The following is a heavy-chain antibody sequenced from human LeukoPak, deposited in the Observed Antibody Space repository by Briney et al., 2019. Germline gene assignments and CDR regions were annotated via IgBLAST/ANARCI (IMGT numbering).Heavy chain of an antibody. CDR3: TRYYDYVWGSYRYIDY. D-gene: IGHD3-16*02. CDR2: IRSKTYGGTT. V-gene: IGHV3-49*04. J-gene: IGHJ4*02. Sequence: PGGSLRLSCTASGFSLGDYAMSWVRQAPGKGLEWVGFIRSKTYGGTTEYAASVKGRFTISRDDSESIAHLQMNSLKTEDTAVYYCTRYYDYVWGSYRYIDYWGQGTLVTVSS. CDR1: GFSLGDYA.